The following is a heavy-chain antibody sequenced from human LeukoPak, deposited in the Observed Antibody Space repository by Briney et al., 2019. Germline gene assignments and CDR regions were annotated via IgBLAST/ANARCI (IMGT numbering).Heavy chain of an antibody. CDR3: AGREYYYDSSGYFDDAFDI. V-gene: IGHV3-23*01. Sequence: GGSLRLSCAASGFTFSSYAMSWVRQAPGKGLEWVSAISGSGGSTYYADSVKGRFTISRDNSKNTLYLQMNSLRAEDTAVYYCAGREYYYDSSGYFDDAFDIWGQGTMVTVSS. J-gene: IGHJ3*02. D-gene: IGHD3-22*01. CDR2: ISGSGGST. CDR1: GFTFSSYA.